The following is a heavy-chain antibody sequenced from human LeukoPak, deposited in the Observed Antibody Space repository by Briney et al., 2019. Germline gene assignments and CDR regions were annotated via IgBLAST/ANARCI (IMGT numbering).Heavy chain of an antibody. J-gene: IGHJ5*02. CDR3: ARDQGGYAHKGYNWFDP. CDR1: GGSISSGGYS. CDR2: IYYSGST. Sequence: SETLSLTCAVSGGSISSGGYSWSWIRQPPGKGLEWIGYIYYSGSTYYNPSLKSRVTISVDTSKNQFSLKLSSVTAADTAVYYCARDQGGYAHKGYNWFDPWGQGTLVTVSS. V-gene: IGHV4-30-4*07. D-gene: IGHD5-12*01.